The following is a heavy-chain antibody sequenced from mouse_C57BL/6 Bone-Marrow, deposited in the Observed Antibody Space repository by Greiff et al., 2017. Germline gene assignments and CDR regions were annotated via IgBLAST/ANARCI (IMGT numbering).Heavy chain of an antibody. Sequence: EVKLMESGGGLVKPGGSLKLSCAASGFTFSDYGMHWVRQAPEKGLEWVAYISSGSSTIYYADTVKGRFTISRDNAKNTLFLQMASLRSEDTAMYYCARLPAIYDGYYDAYWGQGTRVTVTA. V-gene: IGHV5-17*01. D-gene: IGHD2-3*01. CDR1: GFTFSDYG. CDR2: ISSGSSTI. CDR3: ARLPAIYDGYYDAY. J-gene: IGHJ3*01.